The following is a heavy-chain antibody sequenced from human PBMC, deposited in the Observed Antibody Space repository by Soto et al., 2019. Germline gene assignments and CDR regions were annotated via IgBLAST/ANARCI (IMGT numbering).Heavy chain of an antibody. CDR2: ISSSSSYI. D-gene: IGHD3-10*01. Sequence: PGGSLRLSCAASGFTFSSYSMNWVRQAPGKGLEWVSSISSSSSYIYYADSVKGRFTISRDNAKNSLYLQMNSLRAEDTAVYYCARVSPPSIGFGELRYYYYMDVWGKGTTVTVSS. CDR3: ARVSPPSIGFGELRYYYYMDV. V-gene: IGHV3-21*01. CDR1: GFTFSSYS. J-gene: IGHJ6*03.